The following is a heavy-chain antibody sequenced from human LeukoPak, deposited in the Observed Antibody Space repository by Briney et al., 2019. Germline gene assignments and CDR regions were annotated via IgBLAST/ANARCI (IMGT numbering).Heavy chain of an antibody. D-gene: IGHD2-2*01. CDR1: GFTFSSYA. Sequence: HAGRSLRLSCAASGFTFSSYAMHWVRQAPGKGLEWVAVISYDGSNKYYADSVKGRFTISRDNSKNTLYLQMNSLRAEDTAVYYCARGGDCSSTSCYPYYYYYMDVWGKGTTVTVSS. CDR2: ISYDGSNK. V-gene: IGHV3-30-3*01. J-gene: IGHJ6*03. CDR3: ARGGDCSSTSCYPYYYYYMDV.